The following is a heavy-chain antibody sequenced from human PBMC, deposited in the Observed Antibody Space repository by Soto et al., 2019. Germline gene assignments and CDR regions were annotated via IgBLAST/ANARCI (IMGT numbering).Heavy chain of an antibody. CDR1: GFTFSTYD. D-gene: IGHD3-22*01. J-gene: IGHJ4*02. V-gene: IGHV3-48*01. Sequence: GGSLRLSCAASGFTFSTYDMNWVRQAPGKGLEWISFISGTSPTTSYADSVRGHVTISADRSISTAYLQWSSLKASDTAMYFCARLGYDTSGYYLDYWGQGTLVTVSS. CDR2: ISGTSPTT. CDR3: ARLGYDTSGYYLDY.